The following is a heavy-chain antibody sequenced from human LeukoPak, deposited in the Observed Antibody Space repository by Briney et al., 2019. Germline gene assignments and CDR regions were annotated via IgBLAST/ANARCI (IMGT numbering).Heavy chain of an antibody. Sequence: SETLSLTCAVYGESLNGHYWSWIRQPPGKGPEWIGEGDDRGGTKFNPSLKGRVTISADTSKNQFSLKLSSVTAADTAVYYCAKNGQSGSSFDPWGQGTLVTVSS. V-gene: IGHV4-34*01. D-gene: IGHD2-8*01. CDR2: GDDRGGT. CDR1: GESLNGHY. J-gene: IGHJ5*02. CDR3: AKNGQSGSSFDP.